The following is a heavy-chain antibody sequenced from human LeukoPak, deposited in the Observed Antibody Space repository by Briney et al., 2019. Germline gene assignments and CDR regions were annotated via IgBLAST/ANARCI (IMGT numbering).Heavy chain of an antibody. D-gene: IGHD5-24*01. CDR1: GYTFTSYD. J-gene: IGHJ4*02. CDR3: ARAAQMATIKY. V-gene: IGHV1-8*01. CDR2: MNPNSGNT. Sequence: SVKVSCKASGYTFTSYDINWARQATGQGLEGLGWMNPNSGNTGYAQKFQGRVTMTRNTSISTAYMEQSSLRSEDAAVYYCARAAQMATIKYWGQGTLVTVSS.